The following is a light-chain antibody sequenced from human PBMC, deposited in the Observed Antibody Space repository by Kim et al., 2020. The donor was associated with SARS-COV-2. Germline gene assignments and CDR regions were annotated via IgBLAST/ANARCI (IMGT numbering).Light chain of an antibody. J-gene: IGLJ1*01. CDR1: KLGDKY. CDR2: QDS. CDR3: QAWDSSTYV. Sequence: SYELTQPPSVSVSPGQTASITCSGDKLGDKYACWYQWKPGQSPVVVIYQDSKRPSGIPERFSGSNSGNTATLTISGTQSMDEADYYCQAWDSSTYVFGTG. V-gene: IGLV3-1*01.